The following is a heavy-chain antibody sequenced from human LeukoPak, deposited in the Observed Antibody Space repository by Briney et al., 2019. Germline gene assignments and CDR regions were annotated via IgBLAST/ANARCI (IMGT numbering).Heavy chain of an antibody. D-gene: IGHD3-10*01. CDR3: ARGLGYGSGSYYLGFDM. CDR1: GGSISTSSSY. CDR2: IYYSGST. V-gene: IGHV4-39*01. J-gene: IGHJ3*02. Sequence: PSETLSLTCTVFGGSISTSSSYWGWMRQPPGKGLEWIGSIYYSGSTYYNPSLKGRATISVDTSKNQFSLKLSSVSAADTAVYYCARGLGYGSGSYYLGFDMGGQGTMVTVSS.